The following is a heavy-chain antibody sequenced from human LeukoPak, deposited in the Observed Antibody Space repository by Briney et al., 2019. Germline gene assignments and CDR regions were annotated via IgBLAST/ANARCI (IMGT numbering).Heavy chain of an antibody. Sequence: AAVTVSCKASGDTFTSYCLHWVRQAPGHGGEWMGVINPSGASTIYAQKFQGRLTMTNDTSTSTVYMELSSLRSEDTAVYYCAAGIEAGGLGDYWGQGTLVTVSS. CDR3: AAGIEAGGLGDY. D-gene: IGHD6-13*01. CDR2: INPSGAST. V-gene: IGHV1-46*01. CDR1: GDTFTSYC. J-gene: IGHJ4*02.